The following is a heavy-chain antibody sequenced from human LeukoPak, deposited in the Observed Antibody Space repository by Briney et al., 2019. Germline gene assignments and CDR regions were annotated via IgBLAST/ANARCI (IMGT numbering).Heavy chain of an antibody. V-gene: IGHV3-30*02. CDR1: GFNFDEYG. CDR2: IRYDGSDK. D-gene: IGHD2-15*01. CDR3: ARGALAYCSGGSCYAYYYMDV. J-gene: IGHJ6*03. Sequence: PGGSLRLSCAASGFNFDEYGMHWVRQAPGKGLQWVTFIRYDGSDKYYANSVKGRFSISRDNSKKQLYMQMNSLKSEDTAVYYCARGALAYCSGGSCYAYYYMDVWGKGTTVTISS.